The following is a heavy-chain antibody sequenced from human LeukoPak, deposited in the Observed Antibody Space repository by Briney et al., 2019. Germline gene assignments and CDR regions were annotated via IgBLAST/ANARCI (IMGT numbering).Heavy chain of an antibody. CDR3: ARGPERSGYYHFDY. CDR1: GGSISSSSYY. V-gene: IGHV4-39*07. CDR2: IYYSGST. Sequence: KPSETLSLTCSVSGGSISSSSYYWDWIRQPPGKGLEWIGSIYYSGSTYYNPSLKSRVTISVDTSKNQFSLKLSSVTAADTAVYYCARGPERSGYYHFDYWGQGTLVTVSS. D-gene: IGHD3-22*01. J-gene: IGHJ4*02.